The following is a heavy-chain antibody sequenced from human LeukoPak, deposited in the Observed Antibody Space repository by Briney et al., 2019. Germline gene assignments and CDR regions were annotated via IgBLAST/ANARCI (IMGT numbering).Heavy chain of an antibody. Sequence: SATLSLTCAVSGGSISSSNWWSWVRQPPGKGLEWIGEIYHSGSTNYNPSLKSRVTISVDKSKNQFSLKLSSVTAADTAVYYCARGEWELLGDHAFDIWGQGTMVTVSS. CDR1: GGSISSSNW. CDR3: ARGEWELLGDHAFDI. D-gene: IGHD1-26*01. V-gene: IGHV4-4*02. CDR2: IYHSGST. J-gene: IGHJ3*02.